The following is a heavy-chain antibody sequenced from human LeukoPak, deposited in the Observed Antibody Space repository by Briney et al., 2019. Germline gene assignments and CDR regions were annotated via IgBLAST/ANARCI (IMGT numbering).Heavy chain of an antibody. V-gene: IGHV3-30*02. CDR1: GFTFSSYG. CDR2: IRFDGSSK. CDR3: ARDRSFTGYSSSWYHFDY. J-gene: IGHJ4*02. Sequence: GGSLILSCAASGFTFSSYGMHWVRQAPGKGLEWVAFIRFDGSSKFYGDSVKGRFTISRDNSKNTLYLQMDSLRAEDTAVYYCARDRSFTGYSSSWYHFDYWGQGALVTVSS. D-gene: IGHD6-13*01.